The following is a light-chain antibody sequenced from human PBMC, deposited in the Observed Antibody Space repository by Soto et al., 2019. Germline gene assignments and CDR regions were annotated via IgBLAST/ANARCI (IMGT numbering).Light chain of an antibody. V-gene: IGKV1-6*01. CDR3: LQDHDDSWT. J-gene: IGKJ1*01. CDR1: RDIGSD. CDR2: AAS. Sequence: ATQMTQSPSSLSASVGDRITITCLASRDIGSDLSWYQKKKGKAPTLLIYAASNLQSGVPSRLSGSRYGTELTLTVSSLKNEDFETYYCLQDHDDSWTFGHGTKVDIK.